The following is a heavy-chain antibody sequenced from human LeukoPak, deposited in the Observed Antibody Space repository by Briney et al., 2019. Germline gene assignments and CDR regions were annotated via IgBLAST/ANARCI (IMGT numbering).Heavy chain of an antibody. CDR3: ARANDPLAGNDEPLVRGVIIPSWFDP. J-gene: IGHJ5*02. Sequence: GGSLRLSCAASGFAFSRYWMNWVRQLPGKGLMWVARINSGGSSASYGVSVQGRFTMSRDNGKNTLYLQMNSLRAEDTAVYYCARANDPLAGNDEPLVRGVIIPSWFDPWGQGTLVTVSS. CDR2: INSGGSSA. D-gene: IGHD3-10*01. CDR1: GFAFSRYW. V-gene: IGHV3-74*01.